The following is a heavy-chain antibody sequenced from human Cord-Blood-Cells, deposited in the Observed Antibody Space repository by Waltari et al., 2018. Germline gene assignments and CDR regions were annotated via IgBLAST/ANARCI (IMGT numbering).Heavy chain of an antibody. Sequence: QVQLVQSGAEVKKPGASVKASCTVSGYTPTELSMHRVRQAPGKGLEWMGGFDPEDGETIYAQKFQGRVTMTEVTSTDTAYMELSSLRSEDTAVYYCATHGYSSSNYWGQGTLVTVSS. J-gene: IGHJ4*02. CDR3: ATHGYSSSNY. CDR2: FDPEDGET. V-gene: IGHV1-24*01. CDR1: GYTPTELS. D-gene: IGHD6-6*01.